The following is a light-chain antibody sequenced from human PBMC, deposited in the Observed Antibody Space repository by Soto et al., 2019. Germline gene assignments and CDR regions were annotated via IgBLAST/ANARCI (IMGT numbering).Light chain of an antibody. J-gene: IGKJ4*01. CDR3: QQGNSFPLT. CDR2: SAS. Sequence: DIQMTQSPSSVSASVGDRVTITCRASQDISSWLAWYQHKPGKAPKLLIYSASSLLSGVPSRFSCSRSETDFTLSISSLQPEDSATYYCQQGNSFPLTFGGGTKVEI. V-gene: IGKV1-12*01. CDR1: QDISSW.